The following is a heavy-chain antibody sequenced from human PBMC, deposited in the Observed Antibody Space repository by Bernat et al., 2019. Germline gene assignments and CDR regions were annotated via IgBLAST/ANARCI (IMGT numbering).Heavy chain of an antibody. CDR3: GRGASRSRGWYQEDFDY. Sequence: QVRLVESGGGVVQPGTSLRLSCAVSGFKFNSYAVHWVRQVPGKGLEWVAVISYDGRNKYYADAVKGRFTISRDNSKNTVYLEMNSLRGEDTAIYYCGRGASRSRGWYQEDFDYWGPGTLVTVSS. CDR1: GFKFNSYA. V-gene: IGHV3-30*04. J-gene: IGHJ4*02. CDR2: ISYDGRNK. D-gene: IGHD6-19*01.